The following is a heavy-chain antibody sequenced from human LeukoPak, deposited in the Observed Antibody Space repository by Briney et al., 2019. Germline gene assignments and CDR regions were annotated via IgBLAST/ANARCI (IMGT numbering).Heavy chain of an antibody. CDR2: ISSGNTI. CDR1: GFHLSSKY. D-gene: IGHD1-26*01. Sequence: PGGSLRLSFSASGFHLSSKYMSWVRQAPGKGLEWVSYISSGNTIYYADSVKGRFAISRDNAKNSLYLQMNSLRAEDTAVYYCARSRVGATGRPLNYWGQGTLVTVSS. V-gene: IGHV3-69-1*02. CDR3: ARSRVGATGRPLNY. J-gene: IGHJ4*02.